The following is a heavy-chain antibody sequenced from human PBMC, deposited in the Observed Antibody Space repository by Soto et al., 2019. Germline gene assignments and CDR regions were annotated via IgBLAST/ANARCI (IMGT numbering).Heavy chain of an antibody. J-gene: IGHJ5*02. CDR3: ASQKTVIRGPLSSNWFDP. V-gene: IGHV5-51*01. CDR2: IYPGDSDT. CDR1: VCTFTDYW. Sequence: TGESLKISCKGCVCTFTDYWIGWVRQMPGKGLELIGLIYPGDSDTRYSPSFQGRVTISADKSISTAFLQWSSLRASDTAMYYCASQKTVIRGPLSSNWFDPWGQGTLVTVSS. D-gene: IGHD1-1*01.